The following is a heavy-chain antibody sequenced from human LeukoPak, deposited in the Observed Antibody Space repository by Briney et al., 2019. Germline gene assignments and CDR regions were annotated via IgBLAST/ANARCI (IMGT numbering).Heavy chain of an antibody. CDR2: ISYDGSNK. Sequence: PGGSLRLSCAASGFTFSSYGMHWVRQAPGKGLEWVAVISYDGSNKYYADSVKGRFTISRDNSKNTLYLQMNSLRAEDTAVYYCATDISGYSGGWYGDYWGQGTLVTVSS. D-gene: IGHD6-19*01. CDR3: ATDISGYSGGWYGDY. CDR1: GFTFSSYG. J-gene: IGHJ4*02. V-gene: IGHV3-30*03.